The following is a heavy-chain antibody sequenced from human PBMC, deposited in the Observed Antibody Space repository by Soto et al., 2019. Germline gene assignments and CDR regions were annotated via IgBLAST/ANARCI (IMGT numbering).Heavy chain of an antibody. CDR1: GFVFSSYG. D-gene: IGHD6-19*01. V-gene: IGHV1-18*04. Sequence: QVQLVQSGAEVKTPGASVKVSCKASGFVFSSYGFNWVRQAPGQGLEWLGWISGYNGNTFYAQKFQGRVTMTTDTSTGTAFMWLRSLKSYDTAIYYCGRDRLPYSSGSDGVASWGQGTLVTVSS. CDR3: GRDRLPYSSGSDGVAS. CDR2: ISGYNGNT. J-gene: IGHJ5*02.